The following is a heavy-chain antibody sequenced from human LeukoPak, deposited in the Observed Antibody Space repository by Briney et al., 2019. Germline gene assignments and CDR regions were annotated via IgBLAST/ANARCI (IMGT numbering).Heavy chain of an antibody. V-gene: IGHV3-21*01. D-gene: IGHD2-15*01. CDR1: GFTFSSYS. CDR3: ARGYSRAAFDI. CDR2: ISSSSSYI. J-gene: IGHJ3*02. Sequence: GGSLRLSCAASGFTFSSYSMNWVRQAPGKGLEWVSSISSSSSYIYYADSVKGRFTISRDNGKNSLLLQMNSLRAEDTALYYCARGYSRAAFDIWGQGTVVAVSS.